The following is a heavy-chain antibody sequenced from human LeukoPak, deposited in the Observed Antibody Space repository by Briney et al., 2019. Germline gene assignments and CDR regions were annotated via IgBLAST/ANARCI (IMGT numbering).Heavy chain of an antibody. CDR2: IYYSGST. CDR3: ARELIGYYGSGSYYRGDWFDP. D-gene: IGHD3-10*01. V-gene: IGHV4-59*01. J-gene: IGHJ5*02. Sequence: SETLSLTCTVSGGSISSYYWSWIRQPPGKGLEWIGYIYYSGSTNYNPSLKSRVTISVDTSKNQFSLKLSSVTAADTAVYYCARELIGYYGSGSYYRGDWFDPWGQGTLVTVSS. CDR1: GGSISSYY.